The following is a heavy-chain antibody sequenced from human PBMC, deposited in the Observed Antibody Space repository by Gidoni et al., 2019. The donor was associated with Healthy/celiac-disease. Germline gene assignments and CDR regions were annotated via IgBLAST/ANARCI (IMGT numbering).Heavy chain of an antibody. CDR3: ARHGPGYDSSGYSEALSMLDY. D-gene: IGHD3-22*01. V-gene: IGHV5-51*01. CDR2: IYPGDSDT. J-gene: IGHJ4*02. Sequence: EVQLVQSGAEVKKPGESLKISCKGSGYSFTSYWIGWMRQMPGKGLEWMGIIYPGDSDTRYSPSFQGQVTISADKSISTAYLQWSSLKASDTAMYYCARHGPGYDSSGYSEALSMLDYWGQGTLVTVSS. CDR1: GYSFTSYW.